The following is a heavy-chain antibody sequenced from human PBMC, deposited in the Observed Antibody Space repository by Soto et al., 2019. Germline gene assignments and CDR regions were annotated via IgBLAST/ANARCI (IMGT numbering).Heavy chain of an antibody. CDR3: AGPGIAAAAFDY. CDR1: GGTFSSYT. CDR2: IIPILGIA. Sequence: QVQLVQSGAEVKKPGSSVKVSCKASGGTFSSYTISWVRQAPGQGLEWVGRIIPILGIANYAQKFQGRVTITADKSTSTAYMELSSLRSEDTAVYYCAGPGIAAAAFDYWGQGTLVTVSS. J-gene: IGHJ4*02. D-gene: IGHD6-13*01. V-gene: IGHV1-69*02.